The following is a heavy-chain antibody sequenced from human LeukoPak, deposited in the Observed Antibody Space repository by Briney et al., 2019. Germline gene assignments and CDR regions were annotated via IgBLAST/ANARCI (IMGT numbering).Heavy chain of an antibody. D-gene: IGHD6-13*01. CDR1: GGSVSSGSYY. J-gene: IGHJ6*02. V-gene: IGHV4-61*01. CDR2: IYYSGGT. CDR3: ARDGHRDNSSSWYSPYYYYYYGMDV. Sequence: SETLSLTCTVSGGSVSSGSYYWSWIRQPPGKGLEWIGYIYYSGGTNYNPSLKSRVTISVDASKNQFSLKLSSVTAADTAVYYCARDGHRDNSSSWYSPYYYYYYGMDVWGQGTTVTVSS.